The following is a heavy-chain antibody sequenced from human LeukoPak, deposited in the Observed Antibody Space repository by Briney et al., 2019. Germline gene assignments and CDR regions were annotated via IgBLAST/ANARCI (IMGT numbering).Heavy chain of an antibody. D-gene: IGHD1-26*01. CDR3: ARDRHYYRAMYV. Sequence: PGGSLRLSCEASGFTFSAYAMTWVRQAPGKGLEWVSSIGSDNKPHYSGSVKGRFAISRDNSKSMLFLQLNSLRAEDTALYCCARDRHYYRAMYVWGDGNTFTVSS. CDR2: IGSDNKP. J-gene: IGHJ6*04. CDR1: GFTFSAYA. V-gene: IGHV3-23*01.